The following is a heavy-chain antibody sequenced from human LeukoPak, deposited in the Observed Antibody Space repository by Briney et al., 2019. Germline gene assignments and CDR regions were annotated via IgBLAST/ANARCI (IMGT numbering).Heavy chain of an antibody. CDR1: GGTFSGFT. CDR2: TIAMFGTS. CDR3: ARGEGGFLGWLSEI. J-gene: IGHJ4*02. Sequence: ASVKVSCKASGGTFSGFTISWVRLAPGQGLEWIGGTIAMFGTSEYAQKFQGRVTITTDESTTTAYMELSSLRSEDTAVYYCARGEGGFLGWLSEIWGQGTLVTVSS. D-gene: IGHD3-3*01. V-gene: IGHV1-69*05.